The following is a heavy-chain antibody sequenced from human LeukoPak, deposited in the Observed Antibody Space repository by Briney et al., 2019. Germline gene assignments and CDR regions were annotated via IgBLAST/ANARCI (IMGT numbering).Heavy chain of an antibody. CDR2: IYHSGST. Sequence: SETLSLTCTVSGGSISSGDYYWSWIRQPPGKGLEWIGYIYHSGSTYYNPSLKSRVTISVDRSKNQFSLKLSSVTAADTAVYYCARHTGSSGWHEDYWGQGTLVTVSS. CDR3: ARHTGSSGWHEDY. CDR1: GGSISSGDYY. J-gene: IGHJ4*02. V-gene: IGHV4-30-2*01. D-gene: IGHD6-19*01.